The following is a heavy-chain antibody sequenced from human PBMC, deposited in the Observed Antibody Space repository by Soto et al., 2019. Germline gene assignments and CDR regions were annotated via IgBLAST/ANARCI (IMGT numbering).Heavy chain of an antibody. CDR1: GYTFTSYA. J-gene: IGHJ4*02. CDR3: ARSIVVVTAIDD. D-gene: IGHD2-21*02. V-gene: IGHV1-3*01. CDR2: INAGNGNT. Sequence: GASVKVSCKASGYTFTSYAMYWVRQAPGQRLEWMGWINAGNGNTKYSQKFQGRVTITRDTSASTAYMELSSLRSEDTAVYYCARSIVVVTAIDDWGQGTLVTVSS.